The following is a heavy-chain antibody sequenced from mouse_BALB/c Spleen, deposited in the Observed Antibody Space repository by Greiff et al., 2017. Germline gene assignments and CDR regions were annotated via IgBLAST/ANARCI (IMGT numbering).Heavy chain of an antibody. V-gene: IGHV14-1*02. D-gene: IGHD2-1*01. Sequence: EVQLQQSGAELVRPGALVKLSCKASGFNIKDYYMHWVKQRPEQGLEWIGWIDPENGNTISDPKFQGKASITADTSSNTAYLQLSSLTSEDTAVYYCAGSQGNSFAYWGQGTLVTVSA. CDR3: AGSQGNSFAY. J-gene: IGHJ3*01. CDR1: GFNIKDYY. CDR2: IDPENGNT.